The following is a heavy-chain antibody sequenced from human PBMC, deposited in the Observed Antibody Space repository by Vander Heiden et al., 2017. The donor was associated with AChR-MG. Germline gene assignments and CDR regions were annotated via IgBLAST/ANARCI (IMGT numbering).Heavy chain of an antibody. J-gene: IGHJ6*02. Sequence: QVQLQQWGAGLLKPSETLSLTCAVYGGSFSGYYWCWIRQPPVTGLEWIGEITHSGRTNYNPSLKSRVTISVDTSKNQFSLKLSSVTAADTAVYYWARGRSRDTAMVRDYYYYYGMDVWGQGTTVTVSS. CDR1: GGSFSGYY. V-gene: IGHV4-34*01. CDR2: ITHSGRT. D-gene: IGHD5-18*01. CDR3: ARGRSRDTAMVRDYYYYYGMDV.